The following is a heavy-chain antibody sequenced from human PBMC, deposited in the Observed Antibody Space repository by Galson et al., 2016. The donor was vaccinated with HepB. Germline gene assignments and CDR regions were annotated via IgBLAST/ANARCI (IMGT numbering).Heavy chain of an antibody. CDR3: ARSMGLRFLEWLSPTLDY. CDR2: INAGNGKT. Sequence: SVKVSCKASGYTFTSYAMHWVRQAPGQRLEWMGWINAGNGKTKYSQKFQGRVTITRDTSASTAYMELSSLRYEDTAVYYCARSMGLRFLEWLSPTLDYWGQGTLVTVSS. J-gene: IGHJ4*02. V-gene: IGHV1-3*01. CDR1: GYTFTSYA. D-gene: IGHD3-3*01.